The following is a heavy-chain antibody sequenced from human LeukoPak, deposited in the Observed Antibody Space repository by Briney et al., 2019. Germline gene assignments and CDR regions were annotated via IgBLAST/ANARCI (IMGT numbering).Heavy chain of an antibody. D-gene: IGHD1-7*01. CDR1: GGSISSYF. CDR2: IYNSGGT. CDR3: ARDPGTFDWYFDL. Sequence: SETLCLTCTLSGGSISSYFWSWIRQPAGEGLEWIGRIYNSGGTTYNPSLKSRVTMSVDTSKNQFSLQLSSVTAADTAVYYCARDPGTFDWYFDLWGRGTLVTVSS. J-gene: IGHJ2*01. V-gene: IGHV4-4*07.